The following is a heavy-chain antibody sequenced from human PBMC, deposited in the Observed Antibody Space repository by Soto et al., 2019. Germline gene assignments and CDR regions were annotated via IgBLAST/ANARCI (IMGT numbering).Heavy chain of an antibody. J-gene: IGHJ4*02. CDR3: ARLYTGTHFDY. V-gene: IGHV4-59*08. CDR1: GDSISSYY. D-gene: IGHD1-26*01. CDR2: VYFSEST. Sequence: QVQLQESGPGLVKPSETLSLTCTVSGDSISSYYWNWIRQPPGKGLEWIGYVYFSESTNYNPSLKSRVTISIDTSKNQFSLRLSSVTAADPAVYYCARLYTGTHFDYWGQGALVTVSS.